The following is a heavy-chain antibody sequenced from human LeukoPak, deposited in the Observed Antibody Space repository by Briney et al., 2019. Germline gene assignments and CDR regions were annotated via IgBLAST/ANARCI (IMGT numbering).Heavy chain of an antibody. Sequence: GGSLRLSCAASGFTFSSYAMSWVRRAPGKGLEWVSAISGSGSSTYYADSVKGRFTISRDCSKNTLYLQMNSLRADDTAVYYCTRDPTVTTSDCWGQGTLVTVSS. D-gene: IGHD4-17*01. CDR1: GFTFSSYA. CDR2: ISGSGSST. CDR3: TRDPTVTTSDC. V-gene: IGHV3-23*01. J-gene: IGHJ4*02.